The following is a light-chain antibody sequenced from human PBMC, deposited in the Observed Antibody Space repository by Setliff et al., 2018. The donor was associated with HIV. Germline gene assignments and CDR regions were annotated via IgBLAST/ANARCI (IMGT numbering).Light chain of an antibody. CDR1: SSDVGDYNR. V-gene: IGLV2-18*02. CDR2: DVS. Sequence: QSALTQPPSVSGSPGQSVTISCTGTSSDVGDYNRVSWYQQPPGTAPKLMIYDVSKRPSGVSNRFSGSKPGNTASLTISGLQAEDEADYYCSSYTSSSTPYVFGTGTKVTVL. J-gene: IGLJ1*01. CDR3: SSYTSSSTPYV.